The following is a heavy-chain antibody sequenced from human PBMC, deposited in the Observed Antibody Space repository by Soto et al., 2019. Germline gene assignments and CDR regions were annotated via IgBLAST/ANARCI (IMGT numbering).Heavy chain of an antibody. D-gene: IGHD6-13*01. V-gene: IGHV3-33*01. CDR3: ARAFGRYSSSWYYYYYGMDV. J-gene: IGHJ6*02. CDR2: IWYDGSNK. CDR1: GFTFSSYG. Sequence: QVQLVESGGGVVQPGRSLRLSCAASGFTFSSYGMHWVRQAPGKGLEWVAVIWYDGSNKYYADSVKGRFTISRDNSKNTLYLQMNSLRAEDTAVYYCARAFGRYSSSWYYYYYGMDVWGQGTTVTVSS.